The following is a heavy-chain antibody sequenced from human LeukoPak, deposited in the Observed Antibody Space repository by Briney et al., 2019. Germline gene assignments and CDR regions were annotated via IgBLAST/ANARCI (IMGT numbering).Heavy chain of an antibody. V-gene: IGHV4-59*01. Sequence: SETLSLTCTVSGDSISSYYWSWIRQPPGKGLEWIGDIYYSGYTNYNPSLKSRVTISVDTSKNQFSLKLRSVTAADTAVYYCARETSQKGAHYMDVWGKGTTVTISS. CDR1: GDSISSYY. J-gene: IGHJ6*03. D-gene: IGHD3-16*01. CDR3: ARETSQKGAHYMDV. CDR2: IYYSGYT.